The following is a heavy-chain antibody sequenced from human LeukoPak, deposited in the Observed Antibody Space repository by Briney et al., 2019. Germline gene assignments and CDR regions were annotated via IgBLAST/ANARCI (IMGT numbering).Heavy chain of an antibody. CDR2: INEDGSTT. D-gene: IGHD1-26*01. V-gene: IGHV3-74*01. CDR3: VRDLGGRSGH. CDR1: RFTFSSNW. Sequence: GSLRLSCAASRFTFSSNWMHWVRQAPGKGLVWVSRINEDGSTTNYADSVKGRSTIFRDNAKNTLYLQMNSLRAEDTAVYYCVRDLGGRSGHWGQGTLVTVSS. J-gene: IGHJ4*02.